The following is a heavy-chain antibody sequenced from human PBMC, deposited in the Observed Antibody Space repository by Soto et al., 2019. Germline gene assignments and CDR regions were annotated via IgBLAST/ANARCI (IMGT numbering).Heavy chain of an antibody. CDR2: ISAYNGKT. Sequence: VHLVQSGAEVKKPGASVKVSCKASGYTFSTYAIIWVRQAPGQGLEWMGWISAYNGKTYYAQNLQGRVTMTTDTSTTTAYMEVMSLRSDDTAVYYCAREGVAAAMDYWGQGTLVTVSS. D-gene: IGHD6-13*01. J-gene: IGHJ4*02. CDR3: AREGVAAAMDY. CDR1: GYTFSTYA. V-gene: IGHV1-18*01.